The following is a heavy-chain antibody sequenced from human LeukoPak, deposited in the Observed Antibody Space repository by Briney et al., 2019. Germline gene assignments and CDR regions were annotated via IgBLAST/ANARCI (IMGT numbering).Heavy chain of an antibody. CDR1: GGTFSSYA. CDR3: ARNGDYVLHWFDP. CDR2: IIPIFGTA. V-gene: IGHV1-69*13. D-gene: IGHD4-17*01. J-gene: IGHJ5*02. Sequence: ASVKVSCKASGGTFSSYAISWVRQAPGQGLEWMGGIIPIFGTANYAQKFQGRVTITADESTSTAYMELSSLRSEDTAVYYCARNGDYVLHWFDPWGQGTLVTVSS.